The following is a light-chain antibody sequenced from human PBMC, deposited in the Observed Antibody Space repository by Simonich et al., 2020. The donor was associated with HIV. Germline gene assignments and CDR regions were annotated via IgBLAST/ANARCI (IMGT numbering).Light chain of an antibody. CDR3: QQYNRWPPWT. CDR1: QGVSSN. CDR2: GAS. V-gene: IGKV3D-15*01. J-gene: IGKJ1*01. Sequence: EIVMTQSPATLSVSPGERATLSCRASQGVSSNLAWYQQKPGQAPRLLIYGASTRATGIPGRFSGSGSGTEFTLTISSLQSEDFAVYYCQQYNRWPPWTFGQGTKVEIK.